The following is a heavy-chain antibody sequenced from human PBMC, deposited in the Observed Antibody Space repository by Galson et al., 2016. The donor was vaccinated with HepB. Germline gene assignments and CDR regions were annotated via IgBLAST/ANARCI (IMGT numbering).Heavy chain of an antibody. CDR3: ASTRIQLWSEGGAFDV. V-gene: IGHV1-3*01. CDR1: GYTVISNA. J-gene: IGHJ3*01. CDR2: VSAGNNNT. Sequence: SVKVSCKASGYTVISNAIHWVRQAPGQGPEWMGWVSAGNNNTKYSQRFQGRVTITRGASASTVYMELSSLRSEDTAMYYCASTRIQLWSEGGAFDVWGQGTMVTVSS. D-gene: IGHD5-18*01.